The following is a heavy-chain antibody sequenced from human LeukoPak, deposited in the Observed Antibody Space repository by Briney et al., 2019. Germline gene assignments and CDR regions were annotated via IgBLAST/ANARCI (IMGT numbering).Heavy chain of an antibody. CDR3: ARDRSDNWGLFDY. Sequence: SQTLSLTCTVSGASISSGGYYWSWIRQHPGKGLEWIGYIYYGGSTYYNPSLKSRITISVDTSKNQFSLELSSVTAADTAVYYCARDRSDNWGLFDYWGQGTLVTVSS. CDR2: IYYGGST. V-gene: IGHV4-31*03. CDR1: GASISSGGYY. D-gene: IGHD1-1*01. J-gene: IGHJ4*02.